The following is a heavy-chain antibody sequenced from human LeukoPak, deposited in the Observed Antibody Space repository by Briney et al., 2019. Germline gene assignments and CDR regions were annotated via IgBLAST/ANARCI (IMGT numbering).Heavy chain of an antibody. Sequence: GGSLRLSCAASGFTFSSYSMNWVRQAPGKGLEWVAVISYDGSNKYYADSVKGRFTISRDNSKNTLYLQMNSLRAEDTAVYYCARARVQIAVDAFDIWGQGTMVTVSS. V-gene: IGHV3-30*03. D-gene: IGHD6-19*01. J-gene: IGHJ3*02. CDR2: ISYDGSNK. CDR1: GFTFSSYS. CDR3: ARARVQIAVDAFDI.